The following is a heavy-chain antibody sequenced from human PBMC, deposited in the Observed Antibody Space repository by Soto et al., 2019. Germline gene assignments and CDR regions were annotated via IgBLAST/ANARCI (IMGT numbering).Heavy chain of an antibody. J-gene: IGHJ5*02. V-gene: IGHV4-59*01. CDR3: ARYIAAAGTNWFDP. CDR1: GGSISSYY. D-gene: IGHD6-13*01. Sequence: SETLSLTCTVSGGSISSYYWSWIRQPPGKGLEWIGYIYYSGSTNYNPSLKSRVTISVDTSKNQFSLKLSSVTAADTAVYYCARYIAAAGTNWFDPWGHGTLVTVSS. CDR2: IYYSGST.